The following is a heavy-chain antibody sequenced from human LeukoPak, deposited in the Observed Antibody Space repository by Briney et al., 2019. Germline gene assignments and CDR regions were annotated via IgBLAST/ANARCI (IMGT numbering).Heavy chain of an antibody. V-gene: IGHV3-33*06. CDR3: AKGGDAGTSYYFYYMDV. J-gene: IGHJ6*03. CDR1: GFTFSDYG. Sequence: GGSLRLSCAASGFTFSDYGMHWVRQAPGKGPEWVAVIWHDGSNKYYADSVQGRFTISRDSSKNTLYLQMNSLRAEDTAVYYCAKGGDAGTSYYFYYMDVWGKGTTVTVSS. CDR2: IWHDGSNK. D-gene: IGHD7-27*01.